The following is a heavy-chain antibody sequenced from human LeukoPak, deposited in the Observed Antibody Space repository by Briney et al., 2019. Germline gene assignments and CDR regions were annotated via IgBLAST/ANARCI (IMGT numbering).Heavy chain of an antibody. Sequence: QSGGSLRLSCAASGFTFSNYAMHWVRQAPGKGLEWVTLISYDANNKYYADSVKGRFTISRDNSKNTLYLQMNSLRAEDTAVYYCARDGSYDYVWGSPDYWGQGTLVTVSS. D-gene: IGHD3-16*01. CDR3: ARDGSYDYVWGSPDY. CDR2: ISYDANNK. V-gene: IGHV3-30*04. CDR1: GFTFSNYA. J-gene: IGHJ4*02.